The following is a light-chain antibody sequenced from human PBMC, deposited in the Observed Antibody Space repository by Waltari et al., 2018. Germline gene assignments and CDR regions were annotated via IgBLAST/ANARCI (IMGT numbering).Light chain of an antibody. CDR3: CSYTGSSTSYG. CDR1: STDLASYNL. J-gene: IGLJ1*01. V-gene: IGLV2-23*01. Sequence: QSALSQPASVSGSPGQSLTITCTGASTDLASYNLVAWYQHHPNRAPKLIIYEATKRPSVISHRFSGAKSGATASLGISGLQADDEADYYCCSYTGSSTSYGCGGGTKVTVL. CDR2: EAT.